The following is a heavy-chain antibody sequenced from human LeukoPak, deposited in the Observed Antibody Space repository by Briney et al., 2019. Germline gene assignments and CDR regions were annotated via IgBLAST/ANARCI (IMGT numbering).Heavy chain of an antibody. CDR3: AREKIGYYDGSGRGWFDP. Sequence: SVKVSCKASGGTFSSYAISWVRQAPGQGLEWMGGIIPIFGTANYAQKFQGRVTITADKSTSTAYMELSSLRSEDTAVYYCAREKIGYYDGSGRGWFDPWGQGTLVTVSS. V-gene: IGHV1-69*06. D-gene: IGHD3-22*01. J-gene: IGHJ5*02. CDR2: IIPIFGTA. CDR1: GGTFSSYA.